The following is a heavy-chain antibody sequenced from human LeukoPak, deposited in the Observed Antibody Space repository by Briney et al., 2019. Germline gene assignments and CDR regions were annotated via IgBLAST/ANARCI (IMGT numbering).Heavy chain of an antibody. CDR3: ARDPAVTTVTTNWFDP. D-gene: IGHD4-11*01. J-gene: IGHJ5*02. Sequence: GASVKVSCKASGYTFTSYGISWVRQAPGQGLEWMGWISAYNGNTNYAQKFQGRVTMTRDTSISTAYMELSRLRSDDTAVYYCARDPAVTTVTTNWFDPWGQGTLVTVSS. CDR2: ISAYNGNT. CDR1: GYTFTSYG. V-gene: IGHV1-18*01.